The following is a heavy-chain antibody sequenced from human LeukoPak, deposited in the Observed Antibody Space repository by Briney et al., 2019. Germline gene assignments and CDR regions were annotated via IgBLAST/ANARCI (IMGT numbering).Heavy chain of an antibody. J-gene: IGHJ6*02. Sequence: GESLKISCKGSGYSFTSYWIGWVRQMPGKGLEWMGIIYPGDSDTRYSPSFQGQVTISADKSISTAYLQWSSLKASDTAMYYCARSPRYCSGGSLCYYYGMDVWGQGTTVTVSS. CDR1: GYSFTSYW. D-gene: IGHD2-15*01. CDR2: IYPGDSDT. CDR3: ARSPRYCSGGSLCYYYGMDV. V-gene: IGHV5-51*01.